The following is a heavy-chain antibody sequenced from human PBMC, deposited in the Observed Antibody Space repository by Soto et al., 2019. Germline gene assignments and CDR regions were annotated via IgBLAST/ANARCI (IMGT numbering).Heavy chain of an antibody. J-gene: IGHJ4*02. D-gene: IGHD3-10*01. CDR3: AREGYAYGLDF. V-gene: IGHV3-53*02. Sequence: EVQLVLTGGGLIKPGGSLSLSCAASGLSVSDKYMSWVRQAPGKGLEWVSLTYTGGNSYFADFVKGRFIVSRDISKNTLFLHMNSLAAEDTAVYYCAREGYAYGLDFWGQGSLVTVSS. CDR2: TYTGGNS. CDR1: GLSVSDKY.